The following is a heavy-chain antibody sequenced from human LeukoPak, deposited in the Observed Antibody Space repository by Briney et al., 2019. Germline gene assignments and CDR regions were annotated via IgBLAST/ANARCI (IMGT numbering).Heavy chain of an antibody. CDR1: GGSFSGYY. J-gene: IGHJ6*03. D-gene: IGHD3-16*01. CDR2: NYYSGST. V-gene: IGHV4-59*01. Sequence: SGTLSLTCAVYGGSFSGYYWSWIRQPPGKGLEWIGYNYYSGSTNYNPSLKSRVTISVDTSKNQFSLKLSSVTAADTAVYYCARGGGTGYYYYYMDVWGKGTTVTISS. CDR3: ARGGGTGYYYYYMDV.